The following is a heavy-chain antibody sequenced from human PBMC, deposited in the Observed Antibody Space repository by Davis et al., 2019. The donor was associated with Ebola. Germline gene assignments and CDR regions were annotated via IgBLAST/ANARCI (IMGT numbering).Heavy chain of an antibody. CDR1: GFTFSSYA. J-gene: IGHJ4*02. Sequence: GESLKISCAASGFTFSSYAMHWVRQAPGKGLEWVAVISYDGSNKYYADSVKGRFTISRDNSKNTLYLQMNSLRAEDTAVYYCARPLTDYWGQGTLVTVSS. V-gene: IGHV3-30-3*01. CDR3: ARPLTDY. CDR2: ISYDGSNK.